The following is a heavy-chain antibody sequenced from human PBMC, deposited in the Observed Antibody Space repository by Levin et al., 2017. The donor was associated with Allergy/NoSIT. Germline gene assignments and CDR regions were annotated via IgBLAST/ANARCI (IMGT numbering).Heavy chain of an antibody. CDR1: GGSISSYY. Sequence: TSETLSLTCTVSGGSISSYYWSWIRQPPGKGLEWIGYIYYSGSTNYNPSLKSRVTISVDTSKNQFSLKLSSVTAADTAVYYCARARNSGRKNYYGMDVWGQGTTVTVSS. CDR2: IYYSGST. D-gene: IGHD3-10*01. V-gene: IGHV4-59*01. J-gene: IGHJ6*02. CDR3: ARARNSGRKNYYGMDV.